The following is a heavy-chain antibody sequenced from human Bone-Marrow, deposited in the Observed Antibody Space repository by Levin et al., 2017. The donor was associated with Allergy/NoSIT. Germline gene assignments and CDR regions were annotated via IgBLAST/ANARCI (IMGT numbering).Heavy chain of an antibody. J-gene: IGHJ4*02. CDR1: GFTFSSYT. D-gene: IGHD4-23*01. Sequence: PGGSLRLSCAASGFTFSSYTMNWVRQAPGKGLEWVSTIGGSGAVTYYADSVKGRFTISRDNSANTLFLHMNSLRADDTAVYYCAKDRWGRGSNDYWGQGTLVTVSS. CDR2: IGGSGAVT. V-gene: IGHV3-23*01. CDR3: AKDRWGRGSNDY.